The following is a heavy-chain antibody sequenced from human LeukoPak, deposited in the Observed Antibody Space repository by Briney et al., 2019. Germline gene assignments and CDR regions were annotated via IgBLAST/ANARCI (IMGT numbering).Heavy chain of an antibody. Sequence: QTGGSLRLSCAASGFSFSTYAMHWVRQAPGKGLDWVAMIWSDGSNQYYADSVKGRFTISRDNSKNTLYLQMNSLRAEDTAVYFCATERDSSWTFDSWGLGTLVTVSS. J-gene: IGHJ4*02. D-gene: IGHD6-13*01. CDR1: GFSFSTYA. V-gene: IGHV3-33*01. CDR2: IWSDGSNQ. CDR3: ATERDSSWTFDS.